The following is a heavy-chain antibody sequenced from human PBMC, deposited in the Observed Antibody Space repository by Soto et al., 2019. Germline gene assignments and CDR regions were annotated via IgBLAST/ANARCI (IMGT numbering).Heavy chain of an antibody. Sequence: EVQVVESGGGLVQPGGSLRLSCAASGFTFITYSMNWVRQAPGKGLEWVSYISSSSSTIHYADSVKGRFTISRDNAKNSLYLQMNSLRAEDTAVYYCARAPLNYDSSGYHFDYWGQGTLVTASS. CDR1: GFTFITYS. D-gene: IGHD3-22*01. CDR2: ISSSSSTI. V-gene: IGHV3-48*01. J-gene: IGHJ4*02. CDR3: ARAPLNYDSSGYHFDY.